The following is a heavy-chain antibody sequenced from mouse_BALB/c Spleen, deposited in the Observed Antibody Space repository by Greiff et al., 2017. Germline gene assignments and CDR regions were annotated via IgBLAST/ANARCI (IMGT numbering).Heavy chain of an antibody. CDR1: GFTFSSYA. Sequence: EVKLMESGGGLVKPGGSLKLSCAASGFTFSSYAMSWVRQTPEKRLEWVATISSGGSYTYYPDSVKGRFTISRDNAKNTLYLQMSSLRSEDTAMYYCARQTGKPPYFDYWGQGTTLTVSS. CDR3: ARQTGKPPYFDY. CDR2: ISSGGSYT. J-gene: IGHJ2*01. D-gene: IGHD4-1*01. V-gene: IGHV5-9-3*01.